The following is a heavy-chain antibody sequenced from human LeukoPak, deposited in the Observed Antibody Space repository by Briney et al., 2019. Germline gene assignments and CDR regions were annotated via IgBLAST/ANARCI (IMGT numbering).Heavy chain of an antibody. CDR1: GFVVSSNY. V-gene: IGHV3-53*01. Sequence: GGSLRLSCAASGFVVSSNYMSWVRQAPGKGLEWVSVIYSGGGTYYADSVKGRFTISRDNSKNTLYLQMNSLRAEDTAVYYCARAASLGIYYGMDVWGQGTTVTVSS. J-gene: IGHJ6*02. CDR3: ARAASLGIYYGMDV. CDR2: IYSGGGT. D-gene: IGHD2-15*01.